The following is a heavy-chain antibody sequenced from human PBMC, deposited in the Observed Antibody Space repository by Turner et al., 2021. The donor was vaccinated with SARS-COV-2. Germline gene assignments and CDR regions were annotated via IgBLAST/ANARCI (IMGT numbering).Heavy chain of an antibody. Sequence: EVQLLESGGGLVQPGGSLRLSCAASGFTFSSYAMSWVRQTPGKGLGWVSAISGGGGSTYYADTVKGRFTISRDNSMSTLYLQMNSLRAEDTAVYYCAKAPPRPEQFHYYYYGMDVWGQGTTVTVSS. CDR2: ISGGGGST. V-gene: IGHV3-23*01. J-gene: IGHJ6*02. CDR1: GFTFSSYA. D-gene: IGHD6-19*01. CDR3: AKAPPRPEQFHYYYYGMDV.